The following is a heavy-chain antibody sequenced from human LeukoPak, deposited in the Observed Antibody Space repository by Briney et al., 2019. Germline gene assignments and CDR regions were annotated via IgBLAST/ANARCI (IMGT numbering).Heavy chain of an antibody. CDR3: ARVFQYCSSTSCYKDPQFDAFDI. Sequence: PSETLSLTCTVSGGSISSYYWSWIRQPPGKGLEWIGSIYYSGSTYYNPSLKSRVTISVDTSKNQFSLKLSSVTAADTAVYYCARVFQYCSSTSCYKDPQFDAFDIWGQGTMVTVSS. V-gene: IGHV4-59*05. J-gene: IGHJ3*02. CDR2: IYYSGST. D-gene: IGHD2-2*02. CDR1: GGSISSYY.